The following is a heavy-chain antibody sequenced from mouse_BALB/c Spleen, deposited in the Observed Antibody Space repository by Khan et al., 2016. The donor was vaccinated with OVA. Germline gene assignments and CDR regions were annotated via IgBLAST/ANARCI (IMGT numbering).Heavy chain of an antibody. J-gene: IGHJ2*01. CDR2: TNPTNGRT. V-gene: IGHV1S81*02. Sequence: QVQLQQPGAELVKAGASVKMSCKASGYTFTSYWMHWVKQRLGQGLEWFAETNPTNGRTYYTEKFTSKATLTVDKSSSTAYMLLSGTKFEDSAVYYCARIKKIVATDFDYGGQGTTLTVSS. CDR1: GYTFTSYW. CDR3: ARIKKIVATDFDY. D-gene: IGHD1-1*01.